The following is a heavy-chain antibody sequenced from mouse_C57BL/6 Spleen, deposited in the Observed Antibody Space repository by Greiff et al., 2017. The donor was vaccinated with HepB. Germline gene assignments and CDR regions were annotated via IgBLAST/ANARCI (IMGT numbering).Heavy chain of an antibody. CDR3: ARGNDYAMDY. D-gene: IGHD2-1*01. Sequence: EVKLVESGGGLVKPGGSLKLSCAASGFTFSSYAMSWVRQTPEKRLEWVATISDGSSYTYYPDNLKGRFTISRDNAKNNPYLQMSHLKSEDTAMYYCARGNDYAMDYWGQGTSVTVSS. J-gene: IGHJ4*01. CDR1: GFTFSSYA. CDR2: ISDGSSYT. V-gene: IGHV5-4*03.